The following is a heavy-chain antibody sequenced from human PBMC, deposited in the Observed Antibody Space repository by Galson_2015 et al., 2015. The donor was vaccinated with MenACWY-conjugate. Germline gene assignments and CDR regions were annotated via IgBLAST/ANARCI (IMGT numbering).Heavy chain of an antibody. CDR2: IYHSGST. J-gene: IGHJ4*02. D-gene: IGHD3-3*01. Sequence: ETLSLTCAVSGGSIGGTNWWSWVRQPPGKGLGWIGGIYHSGSTNYNPSLKSRITISVDKSKNQFSLQLTSVTAADTAVYYCVANGYYTLEHWGQGTPVTVSS. CDR1: GGSIGGTNW. V-gene: IGHV4-4*02. CDR3: VANGYYTLEH.